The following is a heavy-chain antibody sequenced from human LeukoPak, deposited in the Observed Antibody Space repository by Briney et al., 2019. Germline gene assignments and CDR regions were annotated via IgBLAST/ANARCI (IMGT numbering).Heavy chain of an antibody. J-gene: IGHJ4*02. CDR3: XRGXXAXYGRFDY. Sequence: LETLSLTCTVSGGSISSYYWSWIRQPPGKGLEWIGYIYYSGSTNYNPSLKSRVTMSVDTSKNQFSLRLSSVTAADTAVYYCXRGXXAXYGRFDYWGQGTLVTVSS. CDR2: IYYSGST. CDR1: GGSISSYY. V-gene: IGHV4-59*01. D-gene: IGHD1-26*01.